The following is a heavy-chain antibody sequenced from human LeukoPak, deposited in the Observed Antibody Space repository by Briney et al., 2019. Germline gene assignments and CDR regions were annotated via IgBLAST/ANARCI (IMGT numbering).Heavy chain of an antibody. CDR1: GFTFSSYG. D-gene: IGHD3-10*01. CDR3: AKDLGYYGSGSYYNQWLFDY. Sequence: GGSLRLSCAASGFTFSSYGMHWVRQAPGKGPEWVAFIRYDGSNKYYADSVKGRFTISRDNSKNTLYLQMNSLRAEDTAVYYCAKDLGYYGSGSYYNQWLFDYWGQGTLVTVSS. J-gene: IGHJ4*02. CDR2: IRYDGSNK. V-gene: IGHV3-30*02.